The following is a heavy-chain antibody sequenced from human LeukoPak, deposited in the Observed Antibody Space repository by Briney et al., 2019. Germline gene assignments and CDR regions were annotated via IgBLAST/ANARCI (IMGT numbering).Heavy chain of an antibody. D-gene: IGHD1-14*01. CDR2: IHNSGSS. CDR1: GGSITNYY. J-gene: IGHJ5*02. V-gene: IGHV4-59*01. Sequence: SETLSLTCTVSGGSITNYYWSLIRQPPGKGLEWIGYIHNSGSSSYNPSLRSRATISMEKAKTQFSLKLTSVTPTDTAVYYCARVSSTVAPWFDPWGQGTLVTVSS. CDR3: ARVSSTVAPWFDP.